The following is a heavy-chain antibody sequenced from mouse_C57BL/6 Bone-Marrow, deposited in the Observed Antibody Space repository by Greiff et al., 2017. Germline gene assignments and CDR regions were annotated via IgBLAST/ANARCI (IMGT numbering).Heavy chain of an antibody. D-gene: IGHD2-5*01. V-gene: IGHV1-78*01. CDR1: GYTFTDHT. Sequence: VQLQQSDAELVKPGASVKISCKVSGYTFTDHTIHWMKQRPEQGLEWIGYIYPRDGSTKYNEKFKGKATLTADKSSSTAYMQLNSLTSEDSAVYFCARGGPRYSNYAYYYAMDYWGQGTSVTVSS. CDR3: ARGGPRYSNYAYYYAMDY. CDR2: IYPRDGST. J-gene: IGHJ4*01.